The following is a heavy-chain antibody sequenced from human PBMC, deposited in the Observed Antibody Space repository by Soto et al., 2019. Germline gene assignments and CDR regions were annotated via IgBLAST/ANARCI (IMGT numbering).Heavy chain of an antibody. CDR3: ARVVMTTVPASFYYGLDV. CDR1: GGTFSTYG. J-gene: IGHJ6*02. CDR2: IIPLIGTA. V-gene: IGHV1-69*18. D-gene: IGHD4-4*01. Sequence: QVQLVQSGAEVRKPGSSVTVSCKASGGTFSTYGITWVRQAPGQGLEWMGNIIPLIGTANYAQRFRGRVTITADESTPTAYMELTSLRSEYTSVYYCARVVMTTVPASFYYGLDVCGPGTPVTVS.